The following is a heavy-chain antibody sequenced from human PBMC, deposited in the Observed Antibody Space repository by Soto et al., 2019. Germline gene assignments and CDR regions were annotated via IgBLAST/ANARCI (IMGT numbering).Heavy chain of an antibody. Sequence: QITLKESGPTRVKATQTLTLTCTFSGFSLSARPVGVGWIRQPPGKALERLALIYWDDDKRYSPSLNNRLTITKDTSKNQVVLTMTNMYPVDTAIDYCAHRAGINGKCNGGYFDYWGQGAMVTVSS. CDR3: AHRAGINGKCNGGYFDY. CDR2: IYWDDDK. D-gene: IGHD1-20*01. V-gene: IGHV2-5*02. CDR1: GFSLSARPVG. J-gene: IGHJ4*02.